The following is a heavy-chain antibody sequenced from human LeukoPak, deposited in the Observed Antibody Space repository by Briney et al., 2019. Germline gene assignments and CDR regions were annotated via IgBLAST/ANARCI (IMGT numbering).Heavy chain of an antibody. CDR1: GGSISSYY. V-gene: IGHV4-59*08. CDR2: IYYSGST. CDR3: ARHMGLGYSYGYPYFDY. J-gene: IGHJ4*02. D-gene: IGHD5-18*01. Sequence: PSESLSLTCSLSGGSISSYYWSWIRQPPPKGLEWIGYIYYSGSTNYNPSLKSRVTISVATSKKQFSLKLSSVTAADTAVYYCARHMGLGYSYGYPYFDYWGQGTLVTVSS.